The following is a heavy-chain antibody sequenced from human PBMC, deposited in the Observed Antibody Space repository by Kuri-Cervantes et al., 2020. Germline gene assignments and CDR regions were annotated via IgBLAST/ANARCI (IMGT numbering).Heavy chain of an antibody. CDR3: AKDQQSIAVAGTSFDY. CDR2: INWNGGST. V-gene: IGHV3-20*04. Sequence: GESLKISCAASGFTFDDYGMSWVRQAPGKGLEWVSGINWNGGSTGYADSVKGRFTISRDNSKNTLYLQMNSLRAEDTAVYYCAKDQQSIAVAGTSFDYWGQGTLVTVSS. D-gene: IGHD6-19*01. CDR1: GFTFDDYG. J-gene: IGHJ4*02.